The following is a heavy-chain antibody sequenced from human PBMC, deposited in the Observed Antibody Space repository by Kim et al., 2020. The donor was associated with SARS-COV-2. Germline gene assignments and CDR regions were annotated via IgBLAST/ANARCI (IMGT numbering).Heavy chain of an antibody. D-gene: IGHD6-6*01. CDR1: GGSISSSSYY. V-gene: IGHV4-39*01. CDR3: ARILTSSSLRGWFDP. J-gene: IGHJ5*02. Sequence: SETLSLTCTVSGGSISSSSYYWGWIRQPPGKGLEWIGSIYYSGSTYYNPSLKSRVTISVDTSKNQFSLKLTSVTAADTAVYYCARILTSSSLRGWFDPWRQGTLVTVSS. CDR2: IYYSGST.